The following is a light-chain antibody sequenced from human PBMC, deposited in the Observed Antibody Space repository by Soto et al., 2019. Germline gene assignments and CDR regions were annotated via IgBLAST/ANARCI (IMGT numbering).Light chain of an antibody. V-gene: IGKV1-33*01. CDR1: QDISNC. CDR3: QQYDNLPIT. J-gene: IGKJ5*01. Sequence: DIQMTQSPSSLSVSVRDRVTITCQASQDISNCLNWYQQKPGKAPKLLIHEASYLETGVPSRFSGSGSGTDFTFAISSLQPEDIATYYCQQYDNLPITFGQGTRLEIK. CDR2: EAS.